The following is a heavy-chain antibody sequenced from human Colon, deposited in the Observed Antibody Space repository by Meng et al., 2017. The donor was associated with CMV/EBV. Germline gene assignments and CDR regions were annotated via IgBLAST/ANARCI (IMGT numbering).Heavy chain of an antibody. CDR3: AQIRKGGYCTGGSCYDN. Sequence: FVFSSYAMSWVRQAPGKGLEWVAVVSDSGFSTNYGDPVKGRFTISRDNSKNTVYLQMNSLRADDTAVYLCAQIRKGGYCTGGSCYDNWGQGILVTVSS. J-gene: IGHJ4*02. V-gene: IGHV3-23*01. CDR2: VSDSGFST. D-gene: IGHD2-15*01. CDR1: FVFSSYA.